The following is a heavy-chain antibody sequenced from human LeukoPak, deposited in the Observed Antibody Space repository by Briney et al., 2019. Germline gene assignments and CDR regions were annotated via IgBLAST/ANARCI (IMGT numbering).Heavy chain of an antibody. CDR3: AIGTKYCSGGSCLGAPFDY. J-gene: IGHJ4*02. Sequence: GGSLRLSCAASGFTFSSYGMHWVRQAPGKGLEWVAVISYDGSNKYYADSVEGRFTISRDNSKNTLYLQMNSLRAEDTAVYYCAIGTKYCSGGSCLGAPFDYWGQGTLVTVSS. CDR2: ISYDGSNK. V-gene: IGHV3-30*04. D-gene: IGHD2-15*01. CDR1: GFTFSSYG.